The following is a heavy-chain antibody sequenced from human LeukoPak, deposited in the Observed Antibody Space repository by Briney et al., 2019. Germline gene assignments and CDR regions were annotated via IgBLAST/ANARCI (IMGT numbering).Heavy chain of an antibody. CDR2: IYYSGST. J-gene: IGHJ6*03. D-gene: IGHD4-11*01. CDR1: GGSISSYY. V-gene: IGHV4-59*01. CDR3: ARGYSNYPLYMDV. Sequence: PSETLSLTCTVSGGSISSYYWSWIRQPPGKGLEWIGYIYYSGSTNYNPSLKSRVTISVDTSKNQFSLELSSVTAADTAVYYCARGYSNYPLYMDVWGKGTTVTVSS.